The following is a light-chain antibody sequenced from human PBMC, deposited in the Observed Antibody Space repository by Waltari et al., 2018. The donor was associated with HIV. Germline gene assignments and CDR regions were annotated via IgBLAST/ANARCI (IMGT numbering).Light chain of an antibody. CDR2: RNH. V-gene: IGLV1-47*01. CDR3: ATWDYSLSGLL. CDR1: SSNIGSHY. Sequence: SVLTQPPSASGTPGQRVTISCSGSSSNIGSHYVFWYQQLPGTAPKLLMHRNHHRPSGVPARFSDSTSGTSASLAISGLLSEDEADYYCATWDYSLSGLLFGGGTKLTVL. J-gene: IGLJ2*01.